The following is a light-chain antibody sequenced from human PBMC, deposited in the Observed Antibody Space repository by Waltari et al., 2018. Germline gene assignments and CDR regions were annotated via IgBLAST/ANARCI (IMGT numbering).Light chain of an antibody. CDR1: QAINTF. J-gene: IGKJ4*01. Sequence: DIKMTQSPSSLSPSVGDRVIITCRASQAINTFLAWFQQKPGKAPRSLIYAASTLQSGVSSNFSGSGSGTNFTLTISSLQPEDCATYYCQQYNSFPPTFGGGTRVEI. V-gene: IGKV1-16*02. CDR2: AAS. CDR3: QQYNSFPPT.